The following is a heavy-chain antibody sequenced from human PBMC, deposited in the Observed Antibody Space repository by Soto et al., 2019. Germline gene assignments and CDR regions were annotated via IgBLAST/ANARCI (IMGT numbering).Heavy chain of an antibody. Sequence: EVQLVQSGAEVKKPGESLRISCKGSGYSFTSYWISWVRQMPGKGLGWMGRIDPSDTYTNYSPSLQGHVTISADKSNSTAYLQWNSLKASDTAMYYCARLQAAAGDNDLTFDYWGQGTLVTVSS. CDR1: GYSFTSYW. CDR3: ARLQAAAGDNDLTFDY. D-gene: IGHD6-13*01. J-gene: IGHJ4*02. V-gene: IGHV5-10-1*01. CDR2: IDPSDTYT.